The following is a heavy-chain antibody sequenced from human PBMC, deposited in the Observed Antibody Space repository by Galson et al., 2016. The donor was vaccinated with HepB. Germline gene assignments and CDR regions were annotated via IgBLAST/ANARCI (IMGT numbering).Heavy chain of an antibody. Sequence: LRLSCAASGFTFSDYYMTWIRQPPGKGLEWIANIHYSGSIDYKSSLKSRVTISLDKFKNQFSLKLNSVTAADTAFYYCARPRDYGFDNWGQGTLVTVYS. CDR3: ARPRDYGFDN. J-gene: IGHJ4*02. CDR1: GFTFSDYY. CDR2: IHYSGSI. D-gene: IGHD4-17*01. V-gene: IGHV4-59*08.